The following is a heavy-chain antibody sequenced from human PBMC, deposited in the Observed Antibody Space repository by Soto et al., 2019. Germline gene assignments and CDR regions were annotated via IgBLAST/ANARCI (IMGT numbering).Heavy chain of an antibody. CDR2: ISYDGSNK. D-gene: IGHD2-2*01. J-gene: IGHJ4*02. CDR3: AKDRVYCSSTSCSHYFDY. CDR1: GFTFSSYG. V-gene: IGHV3-30*18. Sequence: PGGSLRLSCAASGFTFSSYGMHWVRQAPGKGLEWVAVISYDGSNKYYADSVKGRFTISRDNSKNTLCLQMNSLRAEDTAVYYCAKDRVYCSSTSCSHYFDYWGQGTLVTVSS.